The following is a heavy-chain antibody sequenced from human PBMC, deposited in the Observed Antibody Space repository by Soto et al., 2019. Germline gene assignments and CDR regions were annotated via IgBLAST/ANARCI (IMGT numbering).Heavy chain of an antibody. D-gene: IGHD3-3*01. V-gene: IGHV3-7*03. CDR2: IKQDGSEK. CDR1: GFTFSRYW. CDR3: LRSSYFCRGPLDF. J-gene: IGHJ4*02. Sequence: GGSLRLSCAASGFTFSRYWMSWVRQAPGKGLEWVANIKQDGSEKYYVDSVKGRFTISRDNAKNSLYLQMNSLRAEDTAVYYCLRSSYFCRGPLDFWGQGTMVTVSS.